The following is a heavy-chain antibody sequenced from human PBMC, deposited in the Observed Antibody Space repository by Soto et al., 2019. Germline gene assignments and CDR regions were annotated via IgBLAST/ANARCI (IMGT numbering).Heavy chain of an antibody. CDR3: ARGFGGAGTTYYYYYYMDV. Sequence: QVQLQQWGAGLLKPSETLSLPCAVYGGSFRGYYWSWFRQPPGKGLEGLGEVIHGESTNYNPSLKSRVIISVDKSKNHFPLQLSSVTAADTAVYYCARGFGGAGTTYYYYYYMDVWGKGTTLTVSS. D-gene: IGHD1-1*01. CDR2: VIHGEST. V-gene: IGHV4-34*12. J-gene: IGHJ6*03. CDR1: GGSFRGYY.